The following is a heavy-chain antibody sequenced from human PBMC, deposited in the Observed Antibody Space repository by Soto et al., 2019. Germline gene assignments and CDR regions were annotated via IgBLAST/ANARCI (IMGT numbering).Heavy chain of an antibody. D-gene: IGHD4-17*01. V-gene: IGHV1-69*05. J-gene: IGHJ4*02. CDR3: ASSHDYGGNVVAIDY. CDR2: VIPIFGTA. Sequence: SVTVSCKASGGTFSSYAISWVRQAPGQGLEWMGGVIPIFGTANYAQKFQGRVTITTDKSTSTAYMELSSLRSEDTAVYYCASSHDYGGNVVAIDYWGQGTLVTVSS. CDR1: GGTFSSYA.